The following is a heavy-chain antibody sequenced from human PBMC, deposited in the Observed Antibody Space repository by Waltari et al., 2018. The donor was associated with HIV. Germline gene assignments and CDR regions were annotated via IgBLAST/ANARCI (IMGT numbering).Heavy chain of an antibody. V-gene: IGHV3-72*01. Sequence: EVQLVESGGGLVQPGGSLRLSRAASGLPFSDYHMDWVRQAPGKGLEWVGRIRNKPSSYTTEYAASVKGRFSISRDDSRNSLYLQMNSLKTEDTAVYYCTTSAIGNIFDNWGQGTLVTVSS. CDR1: GLPFSDYH. J-gene: IGHJ4*02. CDR3: TTSAIGNIFDN. D-gene: IGHD1-1*01. CDR2: IRNKPSSYTT.